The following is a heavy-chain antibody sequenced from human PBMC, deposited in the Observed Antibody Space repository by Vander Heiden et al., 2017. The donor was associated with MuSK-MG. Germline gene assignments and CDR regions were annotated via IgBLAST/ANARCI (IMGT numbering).Heavy chain of an antibody. CDR3: ARDPGPGDS. CDR2: ITSRSSI. Sequence: ELQSVESGGGLVKPGGSLRRSCAASVFTFSTSTMNWVRQAPGKGLEWVSSITSRSSIYYADSVKGRCTISRDNAKSSLYLQMNSLRVEDTAVYYCARDPGPGDSWGQGTLVTVSS. J-gene: IGHJ4*02. CDR1: VFTFSTST. V-gene: IGHV3-21*02.